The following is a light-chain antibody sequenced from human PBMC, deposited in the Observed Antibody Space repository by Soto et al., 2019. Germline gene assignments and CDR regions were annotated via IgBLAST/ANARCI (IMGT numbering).Light chain of an antibody. V-gene: IGKV3-20*01. CDR1: QSASSSY. Sequence: EIVLTQSPGTLSLSPGERATLSCRASQSASSSYLAWYQQKPVQAPRLLIYGASSRATDIPDRFSGSGSGKDFTLSISRLEPEDCAGYYCQQYGSSPGTFGQGTKVEIK. CDR3: QQYGSSPGT. J-gene: IGKJ1*01. CDR2: GAS.